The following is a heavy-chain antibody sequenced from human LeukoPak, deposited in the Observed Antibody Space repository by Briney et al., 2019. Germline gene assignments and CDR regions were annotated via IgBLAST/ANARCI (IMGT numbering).Heavy chain of an antibody. CDR3: TRLSDTEGSSTSYRASDI. V-gene: IGHV3-7*01. D-gene: IGHD2-2*01. Sequence: GGSLRLSCAASGFTFTTHWMSWVRRAPGKGLEWVANIKQDGNDKHYLESVKGRFTISRDNAKNSLYPQMNSLRAEDTAVYYCTRLSDTEGSSTSYRASDIWGQGTLVTVSS. CDR1: GFTFTTHW. J-gene: IGHJ3*02. CDR2: IKQDGNDK.